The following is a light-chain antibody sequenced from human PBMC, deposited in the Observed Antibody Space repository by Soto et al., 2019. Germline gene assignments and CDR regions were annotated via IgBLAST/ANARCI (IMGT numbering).Light chain of an antibody. J-gene: IGLJ1*01. CDR3: SSWDDNLDAVV. CDR2: TND. Sequence: QSALTQPPSASGTPGQRVTSSCSGSSSNIGSNTVNWYQQLPGTAPKLLIYTNDQRPSGVPDRFSGSRSGTSASLAISGLQFEDEADYHCSSWDDNLDAVVFGAGTKVTVL. V-gene: IGLV1-44*01. CDR1: SSNIGSNT.